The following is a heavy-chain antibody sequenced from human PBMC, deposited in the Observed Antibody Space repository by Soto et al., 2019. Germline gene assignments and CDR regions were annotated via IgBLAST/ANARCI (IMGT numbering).Heavy chain of an antibody. D-gene: IGHD6-13*01. CDR3: ARVPDSSSWYSGDY. CDR2: IIPIFGTA. CDR1: GGTFSSYA. Sequence: QMQLVQSGAEVKKPGSSVKVSCKTSGGTFSSYAISWVRQAPRQWLEWMGGIIPIFGTANYAQKFQGRVTITADESTSTAYMELSSLRSEDTALYYCARVPDSSSWYSGDYWGQGTLVTVSS. V-gene: IGHV1-69*01. J-gene: IGHJ4*02.